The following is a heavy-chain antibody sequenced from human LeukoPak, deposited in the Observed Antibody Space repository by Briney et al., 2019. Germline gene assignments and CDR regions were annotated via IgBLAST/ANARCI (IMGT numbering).Heavy chain of an antibody. Sequence: GASVKVSCKASGYTFTSYYMHWVRQAPGQGLEWMGIINPSGGSTSYAQKFQGRVTMTRDTSTSTVYMELSSLRSEDTAVYYCASSFAARDAFDIWGQGTMVTVSS. V-gene: IGHV1-46*01. CDR2: INPSGGST. CDR3: ASSFAARDAFDI. J-gene: IGHJ3*02. CDR1: GYTFTSYY. D-gene: IGHD5-18*01.